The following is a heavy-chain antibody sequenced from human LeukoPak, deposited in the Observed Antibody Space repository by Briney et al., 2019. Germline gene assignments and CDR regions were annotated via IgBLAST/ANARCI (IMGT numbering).Heavy chain of an antibody. CDR2: ISFDGSGK. Sequence: PGGSLRLSCAASGFNFGSYAMHWVRQAPGKGLEWVAFISFDGSGKYYVESVKGRFTTSRDNSKNTLYLQMNSLRAEDTAVYYCAKEWFGEYGYWGQGTLVTVSS. CDR3: AKEWFGEYGY. CDR1: GFNFGSYA. J-gene: IGHJ4*02. D-gene: IGHD3-10*01. V-gene: IGHV3-30*18.